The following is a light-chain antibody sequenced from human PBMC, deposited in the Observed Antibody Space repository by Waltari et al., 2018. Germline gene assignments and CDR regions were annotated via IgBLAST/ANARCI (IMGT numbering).Light chain of an antibody. CDR3: MQATQWPYT. CDR2: KVS. CDR1: QSLVHSDGNTY. V-gene: IGKV2-30*02. Sequence: VVMTQSPLSLPVTLGQPASISCNSTQSLVHSDGNTYLHWFQQRPGQSPRRLIYKVSNRDFGVPDRFSGSGSGPDFTLKISRVEAGDVGAVYYCMQATQWPYTFGQGTKL. J-gene: IGKJ2*01.